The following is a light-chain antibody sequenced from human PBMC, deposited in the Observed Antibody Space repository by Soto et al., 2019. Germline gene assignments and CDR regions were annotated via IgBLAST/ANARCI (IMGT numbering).Light chain of an antibody. CDR2: KVS. CDR3: QQYSTYPWT. J-gene: IGKJ1*01. V-gene: IGKV1-5*03. CDR1: QTISGW. Sequence: DIQMTQSPSTLSASVGDRVTITCRASQTISGWLAWYQQKPGKAPKLLIYKVSSLENGVPSRFGGSGSGTEFTLTISSLQADDCASYYCQQYSTYPWTFGQGTKVQIK.